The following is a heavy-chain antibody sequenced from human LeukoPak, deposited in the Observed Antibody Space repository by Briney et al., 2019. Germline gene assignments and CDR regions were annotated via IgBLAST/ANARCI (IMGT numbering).Heavy chain of an antibody. CDR2: ISSSGSTI. V-gene: IGHV3-11*01. D-gene: IGHD3-9*01. CDR3: ARDATKVRYFDWLSPPFLRY. Sequence: GGSLRLSCAASGFTFSDYYMSWIRQAPGKGLEWVSYISSSGSTIYYADSVKGRFTISRDNAKNSLYLQMNSLRAEDTAVYYCARDATKVRYFDWLSPPFLRYWGQGTLVTVSS. J-gene: IGHJ4*02. CDR1: GFTFSDYY.